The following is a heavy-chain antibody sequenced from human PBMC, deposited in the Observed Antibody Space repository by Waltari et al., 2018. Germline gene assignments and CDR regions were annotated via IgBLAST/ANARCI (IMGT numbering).Heavy chain of an antibody. D-gene: IGHD2-2*01. V-gene: IGHV1-2*02. Sequence: QVQLVQSGAEVKKPGASVKVSCKASGYTFTGYYMHWLSLLPGQGLEWMGWINPTSCGTNYAQKFQCRVTMTRDTSISTSYMELSRLGSDDTAVYYCARVYCSSTSCRTEYFQHWGQGTLVTVSS. CDR3: ARVYCSSTSCRTEYFQH. CDR1: GYTFTGYY. J-gene: IGHJ1*01. CDR2: INPTSCGT.